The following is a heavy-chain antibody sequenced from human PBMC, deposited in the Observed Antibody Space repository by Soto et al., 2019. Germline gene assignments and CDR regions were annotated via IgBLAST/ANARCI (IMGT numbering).Heavy chain of an antibody. V-gene: IGHV1-69*08. Sequence: QVQLVQSGAEVKKPGSSVKVSCKASGGTFSSYTINWVRQAPGQGLEWMGRIIPIFGMANYAQKFQGRVTITADESTSTAYMQLSSLRSEDTGLYYCAREEAQYQLLHSYYYMDVWGKGTTVTVS. CDR1: GGTFSSYT. J-gene: IGHJ6*03. CDR3: AREEAQYQLLHSYYYMDV. D-gene: IGHD2-2*01. CDR2: IIPIFGMA.